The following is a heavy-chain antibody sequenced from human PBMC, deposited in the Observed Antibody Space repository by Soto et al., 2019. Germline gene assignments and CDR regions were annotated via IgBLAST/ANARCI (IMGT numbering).Heavy chain of an antibody. J-gene: IGHJ4*02. CDR3: ARGYSSGPGVY. V-gene: IGHV3-74*01. CDR1: GFTFSSYW. Sequence: EVQLVESGGGSVQPGGSLRLSCAASGFTFSSYWMHWVRQAPGKGLVWVSRINSDDITTSYADSVNGRFTISRDNAKNTLYLQINSLTPEDTAVYYCARGYSSGPGVYWGLGTLVTVSS. D-gene: IGHD6-19*01. CDR2: INSDDITT.